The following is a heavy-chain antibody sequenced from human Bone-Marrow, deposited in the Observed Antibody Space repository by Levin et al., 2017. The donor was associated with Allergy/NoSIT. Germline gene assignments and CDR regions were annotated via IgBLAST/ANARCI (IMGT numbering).Heavy chain of an antibody. Sequence: GGSLRLSCAASGFTFSSYGMHWVRQAPGKGLEWVAVISYDGSNKYYADSVKGRFTISRDNSKNTLYLQMNSLRAEDTAVYYCAKVGSSSMDVWGQGTTVTVSS. CDR1: GFTFSSYG. D-gene: IGHD6-13*01. J-gene: IGHJ6*02. CDR2: ISYDGSNK. CDR3: AKVGSSSMDV. V-gene: IGHV3-30*18.